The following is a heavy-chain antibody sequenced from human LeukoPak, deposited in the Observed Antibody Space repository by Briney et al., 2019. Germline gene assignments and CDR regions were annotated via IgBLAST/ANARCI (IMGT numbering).Heavy chain of an antibody. V-gene: IGHV3-48*04. CDR3: ARASRGGGFDI. Sequence: GSLRLSCAASGFTFSSYGMHWVRQAPGKGLEWVSYISSSGSTIYYADSVKGRFTISRDNAKNSLYLQMNSLRAEDTAVYYCARASRGGGFDIWGQGTMVTVSS. CDR1: GFTFSSYG. D-gene: IGHD2-15*01. CDR2: ISSSGSTI. J-gene: IGHJ3*02.